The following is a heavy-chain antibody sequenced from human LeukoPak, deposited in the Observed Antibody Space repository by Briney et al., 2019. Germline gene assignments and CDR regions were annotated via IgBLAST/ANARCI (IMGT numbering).Heavy chain of an antibody. CDR2: INHSGST. J-gene: IGHJ4*02. D-gene: IGHD5-18*01. CDR1: GGSFSGYY. V-gene: IGHV4-34*01. Sequence: PSETLSLTCAVYGGSFSGYYWSWIRQPPGKGLEWIGEINHSGSTNYNPSLKSRVTISVDTSKNQFSLKLSSVTAADTAVYYCASTMEPPGEYSYGPNPFDYWGQGTLVTVS. CDR3: ASTMEPPGEYSYGPNPFDY.